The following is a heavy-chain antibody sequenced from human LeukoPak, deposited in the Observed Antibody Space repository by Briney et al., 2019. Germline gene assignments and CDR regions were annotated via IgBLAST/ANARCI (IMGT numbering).Heavy chain of an antibody. V-gene: IGHV3-43*02. Sequence: GGSLRLSCAASGFTFSSYWMSWVRQAPGKGLEWVSLISGDGGSTYYADSVKGRFTISRDNSKNSLYLQMNSLRTEDTALYYCAKGYTYPHSPFDYWGQGTLVTVSS. CDR2: ISGDGGST. CDR1: GFTFSSYW. J-gene: IGHJ4*02. CDR3: AKGYTYPHSPFDY. D-gene: IGHD1-1*01.